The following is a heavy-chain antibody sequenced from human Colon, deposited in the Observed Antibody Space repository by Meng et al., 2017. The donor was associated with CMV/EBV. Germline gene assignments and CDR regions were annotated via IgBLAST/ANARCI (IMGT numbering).Heavy chain of an antibody. CDR1: GNTFSDYH. D-gene: IGHD1-26*01. V-gene: IGHV1-2*02. J-gene: IGHJ4*02. CDR2: INSNSGAT. CDR3: ARDPSGSRVPFDY. Sequence: QVQLVEAGLGEKKPGASVKSSCKASGNTFSDYHLRWVRQAPGKGLEWMGWINSNSGATDYAQKFQGRLTMTRDTSITTVYMELSSLRSDDTAVYYCARDPSGSRVPFDYWGQGSLVTVSS.